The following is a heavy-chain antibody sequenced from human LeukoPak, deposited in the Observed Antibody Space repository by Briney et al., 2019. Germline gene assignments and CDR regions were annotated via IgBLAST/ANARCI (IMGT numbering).Heavy chain of an antibody. CDR3: ARGVFCSSTSCYFPDFDY. D-gene: IGHD2-2*01. Sequence: SETLSLTCTVSGGSISSGSYYWSWIRQPAGEGLEWIGRIYTSGSTNYNPSLKSRVTISVDTSKNQFSLKLSSVTAADTAVYYCARGVFCSSTSCYFPDFDYWGQGTLVTVSS. CDR1: GGSISSGSYY. CDR2: IYTSGST. V-gene: IGHV4-61*02. J-gene: IGHJ4*02.